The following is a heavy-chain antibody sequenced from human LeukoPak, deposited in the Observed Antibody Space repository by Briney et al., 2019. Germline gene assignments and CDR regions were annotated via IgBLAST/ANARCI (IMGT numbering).Heavy chain of an antibody. D-gene: IGHD5-12*01. CDR2: IYHSGST. CDR1: GYSISSGYY. Sequence: SETLSLTCTVSGYSISSGYYWGWIRQPPGKGLEWIGSIYHSGSTYYNPSLKSRVTISVDTSKNQFSLKLSSVTAADTAVYYCVRGGRKWLRLWFLDYWGQGTLVTVSS. V-gene: IGHV4-38-2*02. CDR3: VRGGRKWLRLWFLDY. J-gene: IGHJ4*02.